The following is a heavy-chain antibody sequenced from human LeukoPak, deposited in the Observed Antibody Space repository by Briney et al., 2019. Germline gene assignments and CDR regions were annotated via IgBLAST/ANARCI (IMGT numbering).Heavy chain of an antibody. CDR3: ARDPMVRGAIVVTCLDC. CDR2: IKQDGSVK. D-gene: IGHD3-10*01. V-gene: IGHV3-7*01. CDR1: GFAFSSHG. Sequence: PGGSLRLSCAASGFAFSSHGMTWVRQAPGKGLEWVANIKQDGSVKHYVDSVKGRFTISRNNAKNSLYLQMNSLRAEDTAVYYCARDPMVRGAIVVTCLDCWGQGTLVTVSS. J-gene: IGHJ4*02.